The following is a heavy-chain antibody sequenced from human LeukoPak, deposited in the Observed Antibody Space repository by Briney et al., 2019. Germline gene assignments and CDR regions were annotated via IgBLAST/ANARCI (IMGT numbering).Heavy chain of an antibody. CDR2: VSRSGGA. CDR3: ARGLHSSGWYYYYYMDV. V-gene: IGHV4-34*01. J-gene: IGHJ6*03. Sequence: SETLSLTCAVSGGSFSGYHWSWIRQTPGKGLEWIGEVSRSGGASYNPSLKSRVTISIETSKNHFSLKLNSVTAADTAMYYCARGLHSSGWYYYYYMDVWGKGTTVTVSS. CDR1: GGSFSGYH. D-gene: IGHD6-19*01.